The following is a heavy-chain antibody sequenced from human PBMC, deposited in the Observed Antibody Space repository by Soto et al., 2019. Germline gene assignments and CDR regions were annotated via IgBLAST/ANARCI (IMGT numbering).Heavy chain of an antibody. CDR2: ISRSSSYI. D-gene: IGHD3-10*01. CDR3: ARGEYYYGMDV. J-gene: IGHJ6*02. CDR1: GFTFSNYS. Sequence: GGSLRLSCAASGFTFSNYSMNWVRQAPGKGLEWVSSISRSSSYINYVDSVKGRFTISRDNAKNSLYLQMNSLRAEDTAVYYCARGEYYYGMDVWGQGTTVTVSS. V-gene: IGHV3-21*01.